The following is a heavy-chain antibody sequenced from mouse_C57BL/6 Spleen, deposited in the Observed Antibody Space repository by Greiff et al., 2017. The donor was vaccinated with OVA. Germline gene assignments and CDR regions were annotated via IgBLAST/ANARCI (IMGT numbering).Heavy chain of an antibody. D-gene: IGHD4-1*01. Sequence: VQLQQSGPGLVQPSQCLSITCTVSGFSLTSYGVHWVRQSPGKGLAWLGVIWSGGSTDYNAAFISGLSISKDNSKSQVFFKMNSLQADDTAIYYCAREELGRYYDVWGTGTTVTVAS. V-gene: IGHV2-2*01. CDR1: GFSLTSYG. CDR3: AREELGRYYDV. CDR2: IWSGGST. J-gene: IGHJ1*03.